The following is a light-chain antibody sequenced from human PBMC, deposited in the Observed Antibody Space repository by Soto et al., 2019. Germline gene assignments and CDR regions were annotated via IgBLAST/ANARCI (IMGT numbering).Light chain of an antibody. CDR2: EVR. CDR3: SSYTRSSTLPV. Sequence: QSALTQPASVSGSPGQSITISCTGTSSDVGGYNYVSWYQHHPGKAPKLIIYEVRNRPSGVSNRFSASKSGNTASLTISGLQAEDEADYYCSSYTRSSTLPVFGGGTKVTVL. CDR1: SSDVGGYNY. V-gene: IGLV2-14*01. J-gene: IGLJ2*01.